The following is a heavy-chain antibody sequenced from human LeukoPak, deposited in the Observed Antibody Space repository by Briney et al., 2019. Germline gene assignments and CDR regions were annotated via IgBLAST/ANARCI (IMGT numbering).Heavy chain of an antibody. CDR1: GFTFSSYW. Sequence: GGSQRLSCAASGFTFSSYWMSWVRQAPGKGLEWVANIKQDGSEKYYVDSVKGRFTISRDNAKNSLYLQMNSLRAEDTAVYYCARDALYSGYDTINYYYYYGMDVWGQGTTVTVSS. CDR2: IKQDGSEK. V-gene: IGHV3-7*01. CDR3: ARDALYSGYDTINYYYYYGMDV. D-gene: IGHD5-12*01. J-gene: IGHJ6*02.